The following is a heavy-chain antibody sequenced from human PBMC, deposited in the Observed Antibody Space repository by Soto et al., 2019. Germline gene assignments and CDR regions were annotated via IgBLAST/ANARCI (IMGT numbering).Heavy chain of an antibody. D-gene: IGHD2-15*01. CDR1: GFNFNSYT. Sequence: VGSLRLSCAASGFNFNSYTINWVRRAPGKRLEWLSSISSSGYIFSTDSVRGRFTISRDNAKNSVYLQINSLRAEDTAVYFCARDCSGGSCYPGMDVWGQGTTVTV. V-gene: IGHV3-21*01. CDR3: ARDCSGGSCYPGMDV. CDR2: ISSSGYI. J-gene: IGHJ6*02.